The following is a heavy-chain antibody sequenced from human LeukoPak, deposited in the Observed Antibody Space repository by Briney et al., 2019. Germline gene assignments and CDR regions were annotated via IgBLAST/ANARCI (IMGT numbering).Heavy chain of an antibody. D-gene: IGHD4-11*01. CDR1: GFSFRNYA. J-gene: IGHJ4*02. Sequence: GGSLRLSCSASGFSFRNYALHWVRQAPGRGLEFVSAVSSDGGTTYYADSVKGRFTISRDNSKNTLYLQMNNLRAEDTAVYYCVKGGVVTTRPFDYWGQGTLVTVSS. CDR2: VSSDGGTT. V-gene: IGHV3-64D*06. CDR3: VKGGVVTTRPFDY.